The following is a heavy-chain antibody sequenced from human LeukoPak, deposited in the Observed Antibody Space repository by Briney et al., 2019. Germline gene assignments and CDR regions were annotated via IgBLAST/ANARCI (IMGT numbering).Heavy chain of an antibody. V-gene: IGHV3-23*01. J-gene: IGHJ4*02. CDR3: AKSQLGPFDY. CDR2: ISGSGGST. D-gene: IGHD1-1*01. Sequence: PGGSLRLSCVASGFTFRSYAMSWVRHAPGKGPEWVSAISGSGGSTYYADSVKGRFTISRDNSKNTLYLQVNSPRAEDTAVYYCAKSQLGPFDYWGQGTLVTVSS. CDR1: GFTFRSYA.